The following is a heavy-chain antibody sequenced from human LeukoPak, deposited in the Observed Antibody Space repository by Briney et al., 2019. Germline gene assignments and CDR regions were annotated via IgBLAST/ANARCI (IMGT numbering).Heavy chain of an antibody. CDR2: IYSGGST. CDR3: ARDHSGYLTYYFDY. CDR1: GFTVSSNY. Sequence: GVSLRLSCAASGFTVSSNYMSWVRQAPGKGLEWVSVIYSGGSTYYADSVKGRFTISRDNSKNTLYLQMNSLRAEDTAVYYCARDHSGYLTYYFDYWGQGTLVTVSS. V-gene: IGHV3-53*01. D-gene: IGHD3-22*01. J-gene: IGHJ4*02.